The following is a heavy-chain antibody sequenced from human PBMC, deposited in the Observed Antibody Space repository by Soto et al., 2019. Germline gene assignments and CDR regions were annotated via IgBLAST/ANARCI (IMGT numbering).Heavy chain of an antibody. D-gene: IGHD3-3*01. Sequence: SETLSLPCTVSGGSISSSSYYWGWIPPPPGKGLGGIGSIYYSGSTYYNPSLKSRVTISVDTSKNQFSLKLSSVTAADTAVYYCARQGGFLEWLPNLNTGYYYYMDVWGKGTTVTVSS. V-gene: IGHV4-39*01. CDR3: ARQGGFLEWLPNLNTGYYYYMDV. CDR1: GGSISSSSYY. CDR2: IYYSGST. J-gene: IGHJ6*03.